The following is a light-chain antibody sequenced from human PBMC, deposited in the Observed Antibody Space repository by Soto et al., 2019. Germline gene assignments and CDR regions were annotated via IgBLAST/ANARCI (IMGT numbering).Light chain of an antibody. CDR2: GND. V-gene: IGLV1-44*01. CDR3: ADWDDSLNAVL. J-gene: IGLJ2*01. CDR1: SSDIGSNT. Sequence: QSMLTQPPSASGTPGQRVTISCSGSSSDIGSNTVDWYQQLPGTAPKLLIYGNDQRPSGVPDRFSGSKSATSASLAISGRQSEDEADYYCADWDDSLNAVLFGGGTKLTVL.